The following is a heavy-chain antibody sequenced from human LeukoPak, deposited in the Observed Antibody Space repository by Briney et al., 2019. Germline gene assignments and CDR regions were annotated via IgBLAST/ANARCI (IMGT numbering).Heavy chain of an antibody. CDR2: IGGSGDPT. D-gene: IGHD6-19*01. Sequence: PGGSLRLSCAASGFTFSNYAMTWVRQAPGKRLEWVAVIGGSGDPTHYADSVKGRFTISRDNSKNTLFLQMNSLRAEDTALYYCAKVDSSGWNDILDYWGQGTLVTVSS. J-gene: IGHJ4*02. CDR3: AKVDSSGWNDILDY. CDR1: GFTFSNYA. V-gene: IGHV3-23*01.